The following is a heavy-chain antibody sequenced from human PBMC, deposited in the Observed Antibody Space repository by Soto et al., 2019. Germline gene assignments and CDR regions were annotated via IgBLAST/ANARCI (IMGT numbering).Heavy chain of an antibody. Sequence: QVQLQESGPGLVKPSETLSFTCNVSGGSISSGGYYWSWIRQNPGKGLEWIGYIYYSGTTNYNPSLKSRLTISVDTSKNQFSLKLNSMTAADTAVYYCARDESATDAFDIWGQGTMVTVSS. CDR1: GGSISSGGYY. V-gene: IGHV4-31*02. D-gene: IGHD5-12*01. J-gene: IGHJ3*02. CDR3: ARDESATDAFDI. CDR2: IYYSGTT.